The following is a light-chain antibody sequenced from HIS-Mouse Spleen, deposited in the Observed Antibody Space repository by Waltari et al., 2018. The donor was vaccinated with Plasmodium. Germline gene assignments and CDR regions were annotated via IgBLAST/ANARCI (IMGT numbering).Light chain of an antibody. Sequence: SYELTQPSSVSVSPGQTARITCPGDLLAKKYDRWVQQKPGQAPGMVIYKDSERPSGVPERFSGSSSGTTVTLTISGAQVEDEADYYCYSAADNNRVFGGGTKLTVL. CDR3: YSAADNNRV. J-gene: IGLJ3*02. CDR1: LLAKKY. CDR2: KDS. V-gene: IGLV3-27*01.